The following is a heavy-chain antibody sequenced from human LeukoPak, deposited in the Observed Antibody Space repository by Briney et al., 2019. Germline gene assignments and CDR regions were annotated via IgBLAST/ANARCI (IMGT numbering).Heavy chain of an antibody. J-gene: IGHJ6*02. D-gene: IGHD3-10*01. Sequence: PGGSLRLSCAASGFTFSSYSMNWVRQAPGKGLEWVSAISGSGGSTYYADSVKGRFTISRDNSKNTLYLQMNSLRAEDTAVYYCAKLESGADYYYGMDVWGQGTTVTVSS. CDR1: GFTFSSYS. CDR3: AKLESGADYYYGMDV. V-gene: IGHV3-23*01. CDR2: ISGSGGST.